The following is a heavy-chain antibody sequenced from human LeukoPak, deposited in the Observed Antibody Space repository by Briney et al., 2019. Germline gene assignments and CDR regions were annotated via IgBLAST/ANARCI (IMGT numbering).Heavy chain of an antibody. J-gene: IGHJ3*02. D-gene: IGHD6-25*01. Sequence: GGSLRLSCAASGFNFSSYAMSWVRQAPGKGLEWVSTISVSGGSTYYADSVKGRFTISRDNSKNTLCLQMNSLRAEDTAVYYCAKGGARTFHIWGQGTMVTVSS. CDR2: ISVSGGST. CDR1: GFNFSSYA. CDR3: AKGGARTFHI. V-gene: IGHV3-23*01.